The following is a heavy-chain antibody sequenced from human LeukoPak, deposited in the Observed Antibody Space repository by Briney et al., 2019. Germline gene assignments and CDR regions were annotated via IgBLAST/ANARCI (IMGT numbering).Heavy chain of an antibody. CDR1: GFSFSNHG. J-gene: IGHJ5*02. CDR2: IWDDGNNK. V-gene: IGHV3-33*01. D-gene: IGHD3-10*01. Sequence: PGGSLRLSCAASGFSFSNHGMHWVRQAPGKRLEWVAVIWDDGNNKRYANSVNGRFTVSRDNSENTLYLQMNGLTAEDTAVYYCARDSYQDYYGRFDPWGQGTLVIVSS. CDR3: ARDSYQDYYGRFDP.